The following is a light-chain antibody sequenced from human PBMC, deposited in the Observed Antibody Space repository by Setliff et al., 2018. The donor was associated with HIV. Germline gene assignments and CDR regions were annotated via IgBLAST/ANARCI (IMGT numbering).Light chain of an antibody. V-gene: IGLV2-11*01. J-gene: IGLJ1*01. CDR3: CSYAGSYTPDV. CDR2: DVS. Sequence: QSVLTQPRSVSGSPGQSVTISCTGTGSDVGGYNYVSWYQQHPGKAPKLMIYDVSKRPSGVPDRFSGSKSDNTASLTISGLQAEDEADYYCCSYAGSYTPDVFGTGTKVTVL. CDR1: GSDVGGYNY.